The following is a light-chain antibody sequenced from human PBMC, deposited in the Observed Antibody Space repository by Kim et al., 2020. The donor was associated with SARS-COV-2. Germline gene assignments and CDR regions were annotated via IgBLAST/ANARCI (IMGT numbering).Light chain of an antibody. CDR2: AAS. V-gene: IGKV1-9*01. J-gene: IGKJ4*01. CDR1: QDITSN. CDR3: QQHNSYPLT. Sequence: ASVGHRVTFTCRAGQDITSNLAWYQQRPGKAPKLLIYAASILQSGVPSRFSGSGSGTEFTLTISSLQPEDFATYYCQQHNSYPLTFGEGTKVDIK.